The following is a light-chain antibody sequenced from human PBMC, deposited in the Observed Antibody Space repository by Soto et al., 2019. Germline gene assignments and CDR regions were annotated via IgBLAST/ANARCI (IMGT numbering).Light chain of an antibody. CDR1: SSDVGGYNY. J-gene: IGLJ2*01. CDR3: CSYTNNSILTVI. V-gene: IGLV2-14*01. Sequence: QSALTQPASVSGSPGQSITISCTGTSSDVGGYNYVSWYQHHPGKAPKLMVYEVSHRPSGVSNRFSGSKSGNTASLTISGLQAEDEADYYCCSYTNNSILTVIFGGGTKLTVL. CDR2: EVS.